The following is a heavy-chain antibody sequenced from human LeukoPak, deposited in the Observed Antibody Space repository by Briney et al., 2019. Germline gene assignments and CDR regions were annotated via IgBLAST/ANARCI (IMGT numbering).Heavy chain of an antibody. V-gene: IGHV1-69*05. J-gene: IGHJ3*02. Sequence: PGSSVKVSCKASGGTFSSYAISWVRQAPGQGLEWMGRIIPIFGTANYAQKFQGRVTITTDESTSTAYMELSSLRSEDTAVYYCARIACGSSGCHNAFDIWGQGTMVTVSS. CDR3: ARIACGSSGCHNAFDI. CDR1: GGTFSSYA. D-gene: IGHD6-19*01. CDR2: IIPIFGTA.